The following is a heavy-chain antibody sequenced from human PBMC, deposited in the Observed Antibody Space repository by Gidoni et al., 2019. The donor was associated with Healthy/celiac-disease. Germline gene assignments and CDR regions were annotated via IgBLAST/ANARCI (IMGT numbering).Heavy chain of an antibody. CDR3: ARVRKPRGIAAAGYFDY. D-gene: IGHD6-13*01. Sequence: QVQLQQWGAGLLKPSETLSLTCAVYGRSFSGYYWSWIRQPPGKGLEWIGEINHSGSTNYNPSLKSRVTISVDTSKNQFSLKLSSVTAADTAVYYCARVRKPRGIAAAGYFDYWGQGTLVTVSS. CDR1: GRSFSGYY. CDR2: INHSGST. J-gene: IGHJ4*02. V-gene: IGHV4-34*01.